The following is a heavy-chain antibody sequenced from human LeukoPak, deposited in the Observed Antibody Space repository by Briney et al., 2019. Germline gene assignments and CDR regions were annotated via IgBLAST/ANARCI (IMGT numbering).Heavy chain of an antibody. CDR3: ARVRAAGTVYYYYGMDV. CDR1: GFTFDDYG. V-gene: IGHV3-20*01. D-gene: IGHD6-13*01. J-gene: IGHJ6*02. Sequence: GGSLRLSCAASGFTFDDYGMRWVRQAPGKRLEWVSGINWNGGSTGYADSVKGRFTISRDNAKNSLYLQMNGLRAEDTALYHCARVRAAGTVYYYYGMDVWGQGTTVTVSS. CDR2: INWNGGST.